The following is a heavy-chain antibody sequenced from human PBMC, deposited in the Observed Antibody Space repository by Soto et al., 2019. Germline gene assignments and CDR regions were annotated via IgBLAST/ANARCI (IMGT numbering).Heavy chain of an antibody. J-gene: IGHJ5*02. V-gene: IGHV1-18*01. CDR3: ARVIPGAEAWFGP. D-gene: IGHD2-2*01. Sequence: QVQLVQSGGEVKKPGASVKVSCKASGYTFTNYGVTWVRQAPGQGLEWMGWISAYTDNPTYAQKFQGRVTMTIDTSTTTAYMDLRSLTSDDTAVYYRARVIPGAEAWFGPWGQGTLVTVSS. CDR1: GYTFTNYG. CDR2: ISAYTDNP.